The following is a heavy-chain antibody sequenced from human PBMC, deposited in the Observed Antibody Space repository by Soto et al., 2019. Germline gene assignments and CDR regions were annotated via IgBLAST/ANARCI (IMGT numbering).Heavy chain of an antibody. J-gene: IGHJ4*02. D-gene: IGHD1-26*01. CDR1: GFTFSSYA. V-gene: IGHV3-30-3*01. CDR3: ARRVGAITYYFDY. Sequence: QVQLVESGGGVVQPGRSLRLSCAASGFTFSSYAMHWVRQAPGKGLEWVAVISYDGSNKYYADSVKGRFTISRDNSKNTLYLQMNSLRAEDTAVDYCARRVGAITYYFDYWGQGTLVTVSS. CDR2: ISYDGSNK.